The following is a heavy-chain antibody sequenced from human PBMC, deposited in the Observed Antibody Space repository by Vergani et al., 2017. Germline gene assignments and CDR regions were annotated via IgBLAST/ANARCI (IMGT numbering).Heavy chain of an antibody. J-gene: IGHJ4*02. CDR3: ARPHGDILPPDPRRLDY. CDR2: LNPTTGHT. CDR1: EYIFKNYY. V-gene: IGHV1-46*02. Sequence: VQLVQSGAEVRKPGASVTVSCTASEYIFKNYYIHWLRQAPGQAFEWMGILNPTTGHTTSAQKFMGRVDMTRDPSTDTSTRTVQMTLSSLRSEDTAVYYCARPHGDILPPDPRRLDYWGQGTLVTVSS.